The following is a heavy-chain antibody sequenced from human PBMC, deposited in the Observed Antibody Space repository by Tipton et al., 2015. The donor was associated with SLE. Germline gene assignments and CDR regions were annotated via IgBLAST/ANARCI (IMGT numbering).Heavy chain of an antibody. D-gene: IGHD2-21*02. CDR3: ARAQGVTYCGGDCYYSPWYFDL. Sequence: TLSLTCTVSGGSISSHYWSWIRQPPGKGLEWIGYIYYSGSTYYNPSLKSRVTISEDTSKKQFSLKLSSVTAADTAVYYCARAQGVTYCGGDCYYSPWYFDLWGRGTLVTVSS. V-gene: IGHV4-59*08. CDR2: IYYSGST. J-gene: IGHJ2*01. CDR1: GGSISSHY.